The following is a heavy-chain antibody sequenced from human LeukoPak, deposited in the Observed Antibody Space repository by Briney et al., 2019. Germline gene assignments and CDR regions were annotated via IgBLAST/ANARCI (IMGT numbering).Heavy chain of an antibody. V-gene: IGHV3-23*01. Sequence: PGGSLRLSCAASGFTFSSYAMSWVRQAPGKGLEWVSAISGSGGSTYYADSVKGRFTISRDNSKNTLYLQMNSLRAEDTAVYYCAKGGAVYGSGSYSPPLGYWGQGTLVTVSS. CDR2: ISGSGGST. CDR1: GFTFSSYA. J-gene: IGHJ4*02. D-gene: IGHD3-10*01. CDR3: AKGGAVYGSGSYSPPLGY.